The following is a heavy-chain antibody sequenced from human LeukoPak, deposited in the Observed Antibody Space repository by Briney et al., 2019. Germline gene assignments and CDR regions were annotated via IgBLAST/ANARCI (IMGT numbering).Heavy chain of an antibody. CDR2: ISSSSSYI. D-gene: IGHD1-26*01. J-gene: IGHJ3*02. CDR3: ARGGSYLSAFDI. Sequence: GGSLRLSCAASGFTFSSYSMNWVRQAPGKGLEWVSSISSSSSYIYYADSVKGRFTISRDNAKNSLYLQMNSLRGEDTAVYYCARGGSYLSAFDIWGQGTMVTVSS. V-gene: IGHV3-21*04. CDR1: GFTFSSYS.